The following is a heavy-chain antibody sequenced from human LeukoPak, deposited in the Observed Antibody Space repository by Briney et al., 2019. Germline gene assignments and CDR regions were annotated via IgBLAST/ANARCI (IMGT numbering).Heavy chain of an antibody. Sequence: ASVKVSCKASGYTFTSYYMHWVRQAPGQGLEWMGIINPSGGSTSYAQKFQGRVTMTRDTSTSTVYMELSSMRSEDTAVYYCARQYCSGGSCQPTQSTYYSYGMDVWAKGPRSPSP. V-gene: IGHV1-46*01. CDR2: INPSGGST. CDR3: ARQYCSGGSCQPTQSTYYSYGMDV. J-gene: IGHJ6*02. D-gene: IGHD2-15*01. CDR1: GYTFTSYY.